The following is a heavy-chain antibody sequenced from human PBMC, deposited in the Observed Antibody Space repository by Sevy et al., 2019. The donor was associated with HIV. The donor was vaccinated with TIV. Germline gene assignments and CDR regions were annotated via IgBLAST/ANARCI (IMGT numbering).Heavy chain of an antibody. D-gene: IGHD2-15*01. V-gene: IGHV3-21*01. J-gene: IGHJ4*02. CDR3: ARAYCSGGRCYSLAY. Sequence: GGSLRLSCVVSGFTFSKYPMNWVRQAPGKGLEWVSSISSSSNYIYYGDSVKGRFTISRDNAKNSLYLQMNSLRADDTAVYYCARAYCSGGRCYSLAYWGQGTLVTVSS. CDR1: GFTFSKYP. CDR2: ISSSSNYI.